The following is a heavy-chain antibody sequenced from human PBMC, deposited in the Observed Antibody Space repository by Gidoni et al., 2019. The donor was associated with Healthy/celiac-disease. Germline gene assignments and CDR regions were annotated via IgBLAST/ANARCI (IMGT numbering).Heavy chain of an antibody. CDR1: AYTFTSYG. CDR3: ARDSERGSRGGMDV. D-gene: IGHD1-1*01. Sequence: QVQLVQSGAEVKKPGASVKVSCKASAYTFTSYGVTWVRQAPGQGLEWMGWMRAYNGNTNYAQKLQGRVTMTTDTSTSTAYMELRSLRSDDTAVYYCARDSERGSRGGMDVWGKGTTVTVSS. J-gene: IGHJ6*04. V-gene: IGHV1-18*01. CDR2: MRAYNGNT.